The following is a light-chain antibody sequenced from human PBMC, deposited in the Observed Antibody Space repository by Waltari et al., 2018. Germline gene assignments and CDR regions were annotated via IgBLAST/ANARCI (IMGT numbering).Light chain of an antibody. CDR2: DKN. CDR3: HSRDASGVGGA. J-gene: IGLJ2*01. CDR1: SLRRYY. V-gene: IGLV3-19*01. Sequence: TQDPAVSVALGQTVSLTCPGDSLRRYYANWYQQRPGQAPILVMYDKNSRPSGVPDRFSASSSDNTASLTITGAQAEDEAYYYCHSRDASGVGGAFGGGTKLTVL.